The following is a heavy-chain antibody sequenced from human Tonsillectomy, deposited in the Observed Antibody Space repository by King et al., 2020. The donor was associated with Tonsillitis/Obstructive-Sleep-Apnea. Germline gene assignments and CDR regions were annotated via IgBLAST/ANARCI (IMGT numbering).Heavy chain of an antibody. CDR1: GFTFDDYA. D-gene: IGHD3-22*01. Sequence: VQLVESGGGVVQPGGSLKLSCAASGFTFDDYAMHWVRQAPGKGLEWVSLISGDGGSTYYADSVKGRFTISRDNSKNSLYLQMNSLRTEDTALYYCAKDEADYYDSLRTFDYWGQGTLVTVSS. V-gene: IGHV3-43*02. J-gene: IGHJ4*02. CDR3: AKDEADYYDSLRTFDY. CDR2: ISGDGGST.